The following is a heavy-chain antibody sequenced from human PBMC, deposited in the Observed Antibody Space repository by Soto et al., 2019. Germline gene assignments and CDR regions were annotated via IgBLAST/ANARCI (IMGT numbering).Heavy chain of an antibody. CDR2: ISDDGSNK. J-gene: IGHJ6*02. CDR3: ARDQKDYDFWSGYYRHYYYYYGMDV. V-gene: IGHV3-30-3*01. CDR1: GFTFSSYA. D-gene: IGHD3-3*01. Sequence: QVQLVESGGGVVQPGRSLRLSCAASGFTFSSYAMHWVRQAPGKGLEWVAVISDDGSNKYYADSVKGRFTISRDNSKNTLYLQMNRLRAEDTAVYYCARDQKDYDFWSGYYRHYYYYYGMDVWGQGTTVTVSS.